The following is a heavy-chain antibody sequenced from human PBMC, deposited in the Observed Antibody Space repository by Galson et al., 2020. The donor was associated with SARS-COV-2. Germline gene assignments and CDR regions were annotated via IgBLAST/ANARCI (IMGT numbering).Heavy chain of an antibody. D-gene: IGHD7-27*01. CDR2: TNAYKLNP. V-gene: IGHV1-18*01. J-gene: IGHJ4*02. CDR1: GCSFIRYD. Sequence: ASVTVSCKAYGCSFIRYDLNWVRQAPGPGLEWLGLTNAYKLNPNYAQTLQGRVTMTTDTSTSTAYMELRSLRSDDTAVYYCARNGGGLGPYFDYWGQGSLVTVSS. CDR3: ARNGGGLGPYFDY.